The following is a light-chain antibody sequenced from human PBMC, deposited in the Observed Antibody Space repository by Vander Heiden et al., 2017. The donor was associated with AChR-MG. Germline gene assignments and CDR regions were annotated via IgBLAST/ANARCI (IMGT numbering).Light chain of an antibody. J-gene: IGKJ1*01. CDR3: QQSYSTPT. Sequence: DIQMTQSPSSLSASVGDRVTITCRASQSISTFLHWYQRKPGKAPKLLIYSASNLESGVPSRFTGSGSGTNFTLTITSLQPEDFATYYCQQSYSTPTFGQGTKVETK. CDR2: SAS. CDR1: QSISTF. V-gene: IGKV1-39*01.